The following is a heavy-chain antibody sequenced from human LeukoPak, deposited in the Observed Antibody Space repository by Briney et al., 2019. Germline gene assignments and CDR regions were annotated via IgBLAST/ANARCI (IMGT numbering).Heavy chain of an antibody. CDR3: ARVVGKTD. V-gene: IGHV1-2*02. Sequence: ASVKVSCKASGYTFTGSYLHWVRQAPGQGLEWMGWINPNSGDTNYAQNFQGRVTMTRDTSISTAYMDLSRLKFDDTALYYCARVVGKTDWGQGTLVTVSS. CDR1: GYTFTGSY. D-gene: IGHD1-26*01. J-gene: IGHJ4*02. CDR2: INPNSGDT.